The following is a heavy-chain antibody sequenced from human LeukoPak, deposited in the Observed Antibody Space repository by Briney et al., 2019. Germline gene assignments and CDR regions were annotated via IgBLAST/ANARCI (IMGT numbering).Heavy chain of an antibody. CDR1: SFSISRDY. D-gene: IGHD3-10*02. CDR3: ARGLLTYYYARDGPPPSLNYYFDY. J-gene: IGHJ4*02. V-gene: IGHV4-4*07. Sequence: SETLSLTCTVSSFSISRDYWTWIRQPAGKELEWIGLISSTGSTNYNPSLNSRVTMSVDTATNQFSLKLSSVAAADTAVYFCARGLLTYYYARDGPPPSLNYYFDYWGLGIQVTVSS. CDR2: ISSTGST.